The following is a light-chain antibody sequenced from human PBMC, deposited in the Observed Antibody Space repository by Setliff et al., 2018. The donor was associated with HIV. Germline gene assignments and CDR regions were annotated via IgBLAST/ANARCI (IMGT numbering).Light chain of an antibody. CDR1: SSDVGRYNY. J-gene: IGLJ1*01. CDR3: CSYAYHSYV. Sequence: SALTQPRSVSGSPGQSVTISCTGTSSDVGRYNYVSWYQHHPGKAPKLIIYDVTKRPSGVPDRFSGSKSGNTASLTISGLQAEDEADYYCCSYAYHSYVFGTGTKSPS. V-gene: IGLV2-11*01. CDR2: DVT.